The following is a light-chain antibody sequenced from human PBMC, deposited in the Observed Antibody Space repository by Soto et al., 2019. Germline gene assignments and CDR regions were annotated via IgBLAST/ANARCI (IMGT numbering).Light chain of an antibody. V-gene: IGKV1-9*01. CDR2: AAS. CDR1: QDISSF. J-gene: IGKJ5*01. CDR3: QQLNIDSYPIT. Sequence: IQLTQSPSSLSASIGDRVTITCRASQDISSFLAWYQQKPGKAPKLLIYAASTLQSGIPSRFSGSGSGTDFTLTISSLQPEDFATYYCQQLNIDSYPITFGQGTRLEIK.